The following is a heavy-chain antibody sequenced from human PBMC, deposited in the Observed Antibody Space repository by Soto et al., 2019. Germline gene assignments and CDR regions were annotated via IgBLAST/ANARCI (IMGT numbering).Heavy chain of an antibody. CDR2: IKQDGSEK. CDR3: VKNGRDFHY. J-gene: IGHJ4*02. V-gene: IGHV3-7*01. Sequence: GGSLRLSCTASGFTFSVHWMSWVRQSPGKGLEWVANIKQDGSEKSYVDSVKGRFTISRDNTKNSLYLRMNSLRVEDTAVYYCVKNGRDFHYWCQGTLVTVSS. CDR1: GFTFSVHW. D-gene: IGHD1-26*01.